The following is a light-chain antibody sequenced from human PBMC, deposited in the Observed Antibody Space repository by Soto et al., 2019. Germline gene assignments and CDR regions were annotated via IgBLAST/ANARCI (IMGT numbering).Light chain of an antibody. J-gene: IGKJ4*01. CDR2: DAS. V-gene: IGKV1-33*01. CDR1: QSISVW. Sequence: DIKMTQSPSTLSASVGDRVTITCRASQSISVWLAWYQQKPGKAPKLLIYDASNLETVVPSRFSGSGSGTDFTFTISSLQPEDIATYYCQQYDNLPRLTFGGGTKVDI. CDR3: QQYDNLPRLT.